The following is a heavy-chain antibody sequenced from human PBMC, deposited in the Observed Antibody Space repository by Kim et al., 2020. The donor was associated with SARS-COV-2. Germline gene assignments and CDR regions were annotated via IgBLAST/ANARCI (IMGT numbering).Heavy chain of an antibody. D-gene: IGHD3-3*01. V-gene: IGHV3-53*04. J-gene: IGHJ6*02. Sequence: SSGATNSADSVKDRFTISRHNSKNPLYLQMNSLGAEDTAVYYCVGAYGMDVWGQGTTVTVSS. CDR3: VGAYGMDV. CDR2: SSGAT.